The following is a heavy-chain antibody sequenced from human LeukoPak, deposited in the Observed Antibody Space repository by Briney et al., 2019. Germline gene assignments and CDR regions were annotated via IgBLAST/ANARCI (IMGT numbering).Heavy chain of an antibody. CDR3: ASLGYCSGGSCSPYYYYGMDV. V-gene: IGHV3-9*01. J-gene: IGHJ6*02. CDR2: ISWTSGSI. D-gene: IGHD2-15*01. CDR1: GFTFDDYA. Sequence: GGSLRLSCAASGFTFDDYAMHWVRQAPGKGLEWVSGISWTSGSIGYADSVKGRFTIPRDNAKNSLYLQMNSLRAEDTALYYCASLGYCSGGSCSPYYYYGMDVWGQGTTVTVSS.